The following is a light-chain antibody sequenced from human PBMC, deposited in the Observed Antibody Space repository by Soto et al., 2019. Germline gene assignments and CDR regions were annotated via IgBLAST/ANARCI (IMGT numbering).Light chain of an antibody. V-gene: IGKV3-20*01. J-gene: IGKJ4*01. Sequence: EIVLTKSPGTLSLSPGERATLSCRASQSVSSSYLAWYQQKPGQAPRILIYGASSRATGIPDRFSGSGSGTDFTLTISRLEPEDFALYYCQQYGSSPAFGRGTTVEIK. CDR2: GAS. CDR1: QSVSSSY. CDR3: QQYGSSPA.